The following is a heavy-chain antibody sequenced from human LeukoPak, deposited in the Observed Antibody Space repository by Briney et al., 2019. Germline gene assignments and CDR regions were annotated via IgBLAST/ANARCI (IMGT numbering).Heavy chain of an antibody. D-gene: IGHD3-22*01. Sequence: SETLSLTCAVYGGSFSGYYWSWIRQPPGKGLEWIGEINHSGSTNYNPSLKSRVTISVDTSKNQFSLKLSSVTAADTAVYYCARDAADYYDSSGYHTAFDIWGQGTMVTVSS. V-gene: IGHV4-34*01. CDR3: ARDAADYYDSSGYHTAFDI. CDR1: GGSFSGYY. J-gene: IGHJ3*02. CDR2: INHSGST.